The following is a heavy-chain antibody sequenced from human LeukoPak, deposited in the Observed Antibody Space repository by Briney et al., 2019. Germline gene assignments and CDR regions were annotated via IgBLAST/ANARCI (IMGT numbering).Heavy chain of an antibody. J-gene: IGHJ5*02. V-gene: IGHV1-18*01. Sequence: GASVKVSCKASGYTFNTYGISWVRQAPGQGLEWMGWISAYNGNTNYAQKLQGRVTMTTDTSTSTAYMELRSLRSDDTAVYYCARSDYDILTGYGWFDPWGQGTLVTVSS. CDR1: GYTFNTYG. CDR3: ARSDYDILTGYGWFDP. D-gene: IGHD3-9*01. CDR2: ISAYNGNT.